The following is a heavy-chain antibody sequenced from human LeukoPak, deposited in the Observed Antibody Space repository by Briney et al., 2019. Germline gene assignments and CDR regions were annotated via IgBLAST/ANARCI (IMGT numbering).Heavy chain of an antibody. CDR3: ASLGHYYDSRGTNRSTPGDY. CDR2: ISSSSSYI. CDR1: GFTFSSYS. D-gene: IGHD3-22*01. V-gene: IGHV3-21*01. Sequence: GGALRLSCAASGFTFSSYSMNWVRQARGKGREGVSSISSSSSYIYYADSVKGRFTISRDNAKNSLYLQMNSLRAEDTAVYYCASLGHYYDSRGTNRSTPGDYWGQGTLVTVSS. J-gene: IGHJ4*02.